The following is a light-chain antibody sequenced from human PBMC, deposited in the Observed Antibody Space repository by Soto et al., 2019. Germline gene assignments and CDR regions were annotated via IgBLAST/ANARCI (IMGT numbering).Light chain of an antibody. CDR2: AAS. J-gene: IGKJ3*01. CDR1: QGSRNF. Sequence: DIQMTQSPTSLSASVGDRVTITCRASQGSRNFVAWYQQKPGKPPKLLIYAASTLQSGVPSRFSGSGSGTDFTLTINSLQPEDVATYSCQKYSSVPVFGPGTKVEI. V-gene: IGKV1-27*01. CDR3: QKYSSVPV.